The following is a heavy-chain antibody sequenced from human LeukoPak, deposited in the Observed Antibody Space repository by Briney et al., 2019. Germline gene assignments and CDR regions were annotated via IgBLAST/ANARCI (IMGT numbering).Heavy chain of an antibody. Sequence: GGSLRLSCAASGFTFSDYWMSWVRQAPGKGLEWVANIKQDGSEKYYGDSVKGRVTISRDNAKNSLYLQMNSLRAEDTAVYYCARGAVMAYYYDTSGGCFDPWGQGTLVTVSS. CDR1: GFTFSDYW. CDR2: IKQDGSEK. CDR3: ARGAVMAYYYDTSGGCFDP. V-gene: IGHV3-7*01. J-gene: IGHJ5*02. D-gene: IGHD3-22*01.